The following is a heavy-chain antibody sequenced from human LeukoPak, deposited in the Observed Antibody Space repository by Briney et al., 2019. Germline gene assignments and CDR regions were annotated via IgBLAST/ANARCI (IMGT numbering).Heavy chain of an antibody. Sequence: GGSLSLSCAASGVTFSDYYMSWGREAPGEGREWVSYISSSGSTIYYADSVRGRFTISRDNAKNSLYLQMNRLRAEDTAVYYCARDPSTSYYRKGDAFDIWGQGTMVTVSS. CDR3: ARDPSTSYYRKGDAFDI. CDR2: ISSSGSTI. J-gene: IGHJ3*02. D-gene: IGHD2-2*01. CDR1: GVTFSDYY. V-gene: IGHV3-11*01.